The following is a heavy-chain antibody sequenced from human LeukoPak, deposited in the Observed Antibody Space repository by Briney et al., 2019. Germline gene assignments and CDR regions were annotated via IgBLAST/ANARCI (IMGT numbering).Heavy chain of an antibody. CDR3: AKRGVVIRVILVGFHKEAYYFDS. CDR1: GIALSNYG. D-gene: IGHD3-22*01. Sequence: GGSLRLSCAVSGIALSNYGMSWVRQAPGKGLEWVAGIVDSGGRTNYAHSVKGRFTISRDNPKNTLYLQMNSLRAEDTAVYFCAKRGVVIRVILVGFHKEAYYFDSWGQGALVTVSS. V-gene: IGHV3-23*01. CDR2: IVDSGGRT. J-gene: IGHJ4*02.